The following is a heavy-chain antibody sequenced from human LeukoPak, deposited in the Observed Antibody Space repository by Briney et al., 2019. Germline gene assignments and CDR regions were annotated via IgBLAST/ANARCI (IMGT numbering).Heavy chain of an antibody. V-gene: IGHV3-53*01. J-gene: IGHJ6*03. D-gene: IGHD4-17*01. Sequence: GGSLRLSCAASGFTVSNNYMSWVRQAPGKGLEWVSVIYSGGSTYYADSVKGRFTISRDNSKNTLYLQMNSLRAEDTAVYYCARDYGPGERYYYYMDVWGKGTTVTISS. CDR2: IYSGGST. CDR3: ARDYGPGERYYYYMDV. CDR1: GFTVSNNY.